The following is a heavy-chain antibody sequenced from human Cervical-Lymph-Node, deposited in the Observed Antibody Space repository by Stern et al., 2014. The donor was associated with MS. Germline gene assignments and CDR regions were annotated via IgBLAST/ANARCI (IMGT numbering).Heavy chain of an antibody. J-gene: IGHJ6*02. D-gene: IGHD4-17*01. V-gene: IGHV1-69*01. CDR3: ATPSTVTVGGMDV. Sequence: VQLVESGAEVKKPGSSVKVSCKASGGTFSTQAINWVRQAPGQGLEWVGGIIPICGTPNYAQKVQDRVTITADESTSTAYMALSSLRSEDTAVYYCATPSTVTVGGMDVWGQGTTVTVSS. CDR1: GGTFSTQA. CDR2: IIPICGTP.